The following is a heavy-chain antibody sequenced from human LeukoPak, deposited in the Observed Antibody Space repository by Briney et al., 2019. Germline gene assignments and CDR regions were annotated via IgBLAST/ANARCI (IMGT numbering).Heavy chain of an antibody. Sequence: PGGSLRLSCAASGFSFSEYWMSWVRQAPGKGLEWVANINQDGSETYYVDSVEGRFTTFRDNAKNSLFLQMSSLRAEDTAVYYCARAGTAYYFDYWGQGTLVTVSS. CDR2: INQDGSET. CDR1: GFSFSEYW. D-gene: IGHD6-13*01. V-gene: IGHV3-7*01. J-gene: IGHJ4*02. CDR3: ARAGTAYYFDY.